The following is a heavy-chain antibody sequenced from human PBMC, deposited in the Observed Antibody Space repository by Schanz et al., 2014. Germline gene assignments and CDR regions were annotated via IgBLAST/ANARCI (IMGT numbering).Heavy chain of an antibody. V-gene: IGHV1-8*01. D-gene: IGHD3-16*01. CDR3: TQGRTFGR. CDR1: GYTFTSYD. J-gene: IGHJ4*02. CDR2: MNSKTGNT. Sequence: QVQLVQSGAEVKKPGASVKVSCKASGYTFTSYDINWVRQATGQGLEWMGWMNSKTGNTDYAQRFQGRVTMTRNTSITTAYLELNRLRSGDAAVYYYTQGRTFGRWGQGALVTVSS.